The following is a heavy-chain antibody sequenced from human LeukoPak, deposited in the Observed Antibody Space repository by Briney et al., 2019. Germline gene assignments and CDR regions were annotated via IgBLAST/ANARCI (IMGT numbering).Heavy chain of an antibody. Sequence: ASETLSLTCTVSGGSISSSSYYWGWIRQPPGKGLEWIGTIYYSGSTDYNPSLKSRVTISVGTSKNQFSLKLSSVTAADTAVYYCARHRGDSGSYFASYYFDYWGQGTLVTVSS. D-gene: IGHD1-26*01. CDR2: IYYSGST. J-gene: IGHJ4*02. CDR1: GGSISSSSYY. V-gene: IGHV4-39*01. CDR3: ARHRGDSGSYFASYYFDY.